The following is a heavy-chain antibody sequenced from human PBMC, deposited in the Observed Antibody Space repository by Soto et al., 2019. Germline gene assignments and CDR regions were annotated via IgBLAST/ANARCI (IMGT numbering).Heavy chain of an antibody. V-gene: IGHV5-51*01. J-gene: IGHJ3*02. CDR3: ARPGFWSGYYFAFDI. D-gene: IGHD3-3*01. CDR2: IYPGDSDT. CDR1: GYSFTSYW. Sequence: GESLKISCKGSGYSFTSYWIGWVRQMPGKGLEWMGIIYPGDSDTRYSPSFQGQVTISADKSISTAYLQWSSLKASDTAMYYCARPGFWSGYYFAFDIWGQGTMVTVSS.